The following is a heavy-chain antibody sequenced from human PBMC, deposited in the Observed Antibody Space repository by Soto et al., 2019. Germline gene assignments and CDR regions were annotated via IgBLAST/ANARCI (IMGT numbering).Heavy chain of an antibody. CDR1: GGSISSSSYY. Sequence: QLQLQESGPGLVKPSETLSLTCTVSGGSISSSSYYWGWIRQPPGKGLEWIGSIYYSGSTYYNPSLKSRVTISVDMSKNQFSLKLSSVTAADTAVYYCAAFSSGWYPHDHAFDIWGQGTMVTVSS. D-gene: IGHD6-19*01. V-gene: IGHV4-39*01. CDR2: IYYSGST. CDR3: AAFSSGWYPHDHAFDI. J-gene: IGHJ3*02.